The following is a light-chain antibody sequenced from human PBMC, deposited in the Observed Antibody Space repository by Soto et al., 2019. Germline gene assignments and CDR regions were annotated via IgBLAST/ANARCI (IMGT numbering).Light chain of an antibody. CDR3: QQYGSPPLIT. V-gene: IGKV3-20*01. J-gene: IGKJ3*01. CDR1: QSVSSSY. CDR2: GAS. Sequence: EIVLTQSPGTLSLSPGEIATLSCRASQSVSSSYLAWYQQKPGQAPRLLIYGASSRATGIPDRFSGSGSGTDFTLTISRLEPEDFAVYYCQQYGSPPLITFGRGPKVDIK.